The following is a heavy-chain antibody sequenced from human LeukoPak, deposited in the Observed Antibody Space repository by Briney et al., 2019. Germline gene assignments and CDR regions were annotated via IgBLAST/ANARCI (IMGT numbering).Heavy chain of an antibody. CDR2: ISGSGGST. CDR3: AKDQVFIAKSDY. V-gene: IGHV3-23*01. CDR1: GFTFSSSA. Sequence: GGPLRLSCAASGFTFSSSAMSWVRQAPGKGLEWVSAISGSGGSTYYADSVKGRFTISRDNSKNTLYLQMNSLRAEDTAVYYCAKDQVFIAKSDYWGQGTLVTVSS. D-gene: IGHD6-13*01. J-gene: IGHJ4*02.